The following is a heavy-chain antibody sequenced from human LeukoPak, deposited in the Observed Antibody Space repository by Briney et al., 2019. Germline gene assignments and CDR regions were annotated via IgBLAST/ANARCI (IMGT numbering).Heavy chain of an antibody. CDR3: ARDGDTAMVKMGYFDY. CDR1: GFTFSGYW. Sequence: GGSLRLSCAASGFTFSGYWMNWVRQAPGKGLEWVANIKQDGSEKYYVDSVKGRFTISRDNAKNSLYFQMNSLRAEDTAVYYCARDGDTAMVKMGYFDYWGQGTLVTVSS. CDR2: IKQDGSEK. D-gene: IGHD5-18*01. J-gene: IGHJ4*02. V-gene: IGHV3-7*01.